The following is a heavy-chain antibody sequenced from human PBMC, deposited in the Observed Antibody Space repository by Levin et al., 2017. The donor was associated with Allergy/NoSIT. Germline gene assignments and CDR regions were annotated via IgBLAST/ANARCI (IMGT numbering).Heavy chain of an antibody. D-gene: IGHD4-17*01. J-gene: IGHJ4*02. CDR1: GFTFSSYA. V-gene: IGHV3-23*01. CDR2: ISGSGGST. CDR3: AKDFSPTTVTTWYY. Sequence: GGSLRLSCAASGFTFSSYAMSWVRQAPGKGLEWVSAISGSGGSTYYADSVKGRFTISRDNSKNTLYLQMNSLRAEDTAVYYCAKDFSPTTVTTWYYWGQGTLVTVSS.